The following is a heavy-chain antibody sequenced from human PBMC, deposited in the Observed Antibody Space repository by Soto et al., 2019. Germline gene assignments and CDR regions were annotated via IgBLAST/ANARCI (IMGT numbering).Heavy chain of an antibody. Sequence: QVPLVQYGAEVKKPGASVKVSCKASGYTFTSYGISWVRQAPGQGLEWMGWISAYNGNTNYAQKLQGRVTMTTDTYTSTAYMELRSLRSDDTAVYYCARAPLGSSWYSHPENYYFDYWGQGTLVTVSS. CDR1: GYTFTSYG. J-gene: IGHJ4*02. D-gene: IGHD6-13*01. V-gene: IGHV1-18*01. CDR3: ARAPLGSSWYSHPENYYFDY. CDR2: ISAYNGNT.